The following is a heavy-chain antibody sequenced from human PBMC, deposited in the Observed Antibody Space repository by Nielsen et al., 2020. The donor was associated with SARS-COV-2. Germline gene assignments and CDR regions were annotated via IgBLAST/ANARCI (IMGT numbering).Heavy chain of an antibody. J-gene: IGHJ4*02. V-gene: IGHV3-30*18. D-gene: IGHD3-10*01. CDR2: ISYDGSNK. Sequence: GESLKISCAASGFTFSSYGMHWVRQAPGKGLEWVAVISYDGSNKYYADSVKGRFTISRDKSKNTLYLQMNSLRAEDTAVYYCAKSGMDGSGDDYWGQGTLVTVSS. CDR3: AKSGMDGSGDDY. CDR1: GFTFSSYG.